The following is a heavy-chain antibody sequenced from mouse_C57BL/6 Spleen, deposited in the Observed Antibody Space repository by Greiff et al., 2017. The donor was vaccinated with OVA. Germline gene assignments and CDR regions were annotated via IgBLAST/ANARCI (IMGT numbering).Heavy chain of an antibody. D-gene: IGHD2-5*01. Sequence: QVQLQQPGAELVKPGASVKVSCKASGYTFTSYWMHWVKQRPGQGLEWIGRIHPSDSDTNYNQKFKGKATLTVDKSSSAAYMLRSSLTSEDSAVYYCAPAYYSNPWFAYWGQGTLVTVSA. CDR1: GYTFTSYW. CDR3: APAYYSNPWFAY. J-gene: IGHJ3*01. CDR2: IHPSDSDT. V-gene: IGHV1-74*01.